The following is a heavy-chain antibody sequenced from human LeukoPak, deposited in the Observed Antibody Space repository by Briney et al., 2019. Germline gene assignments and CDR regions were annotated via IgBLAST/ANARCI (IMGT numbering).Heavy chain of an antibody. Sequence: GGSLRLSCAASGFTFSNYEMNWVRQAPGKGLEWVSYISRSGSTIYYADSVKGRFTISRDNAKNLLSLQMNSLRAEDTALYYCARGDTSLQRNDALDIWGQGTMVSVSS. CDR1: GFTFSNYE. V-gene: IGHV3-48*03. J-gene: IGHJ3*02. CDR3: ARGDTSLQRNDALDI. D-gene: IGHD2/OR15-2a*01. CDR2: ISRSGSTI.